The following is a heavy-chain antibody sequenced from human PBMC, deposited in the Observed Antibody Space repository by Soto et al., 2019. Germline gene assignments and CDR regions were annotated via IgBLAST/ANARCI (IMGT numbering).Heavy chain of an antibody. J-gene: IGHJ3*02. CDR1: GFSLSTSGVG. D-gene: IGHD3-22*01. Sequence: QITLKESGPTLVKPTQPLTLTCTFSGFSLSTSGVGVGWIRQPPGKALEWLALIYWDDDKRYSPSLKSRLTITKDTSKNQVVLTMTNMDPVDTATYYCAHRVDYYDSSGYYSDDAFDIWGQGTMVTVSS. CDR2: IYWDDDK. V-gene: IGHV2-5*02. CDR3: AHRVDYYDSSGYYSDDAFDI.